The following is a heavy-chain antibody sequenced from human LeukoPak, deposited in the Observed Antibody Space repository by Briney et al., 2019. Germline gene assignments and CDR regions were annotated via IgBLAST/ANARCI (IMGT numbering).Heavy chain of an antibody. D-gene: IGHD1-26*01. CDR3: ARGLGEYSGSSQTRDAFDI. J-gene: IGHJ3*02. CDR2: ISTSSSYI. CDR1: GFTFSTYT. V-gene: IGHV3-21*01. Sequence: GGPLRLSCAASGFTFSTYTMNWVRQAPGKGLEWVSSISTSSSYIYYADSVKGRFTISRDNAKNSLYLQMNSLRAEDTAVYYCARGLGEYSGSSQTRDAFDIWGQGTVVTVSS.